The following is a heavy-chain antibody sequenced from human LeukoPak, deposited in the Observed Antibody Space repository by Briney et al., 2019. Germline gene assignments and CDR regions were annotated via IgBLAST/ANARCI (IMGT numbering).Heavy chain of an antibody. J-gene: IGHJ6*02. CDR2: INHGGST. V-gene: IGHV4-34*01. CDR1: GGSISSGGYS. Sequence: PSETLSLTCAVSGGSISSGGYSWSWIRQPPGKGLEWIGEINHGGSTNYNPSLKSRVTISVDTSKNQFSLKLSSVTAADTAVYYCARGGVGATLYYYYGMDVWGQGTTVTVSS. D-gene: IGHD1-26*01. CDR3: ARGGVGATLYYYYGMDV.